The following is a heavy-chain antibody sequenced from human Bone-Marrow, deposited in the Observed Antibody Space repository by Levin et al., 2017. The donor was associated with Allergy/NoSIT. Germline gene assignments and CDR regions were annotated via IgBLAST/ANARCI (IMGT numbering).Heavy chain of an antibody. V-gene: IGHV4-39*01. CDR3: TRSPLDIVATIVDF. Sequence: NSSETLSLTCSASGDSINSNNYYWGWIRQPPGKGLEWIGHIYYTGSTEYIPSLRSRVTISIDTSKNQFSLKLRSVTAADTAVYYCTRSPLDIVATIVDFWGQGILVTVSS. D-gene: IGHD5-12*01. CDR2: IYYTGST. CDR1: GDSINSNNYY. J-gene: IGHJ4*02.